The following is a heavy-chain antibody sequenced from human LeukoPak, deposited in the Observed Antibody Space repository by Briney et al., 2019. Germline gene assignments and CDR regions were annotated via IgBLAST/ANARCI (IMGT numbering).Heavy chain of an antibody. J-gene: IGHJ4*02. D-gene: IGHD3-9*01. CDR2: INHSGST. Sequence: SQTLPLTCTVSGGSISSGGYYWSWIRQHPGKGLEWIGEINHSGSTNYNPSLKSRVTISVDTSKNQFSLKLSSVTAADTAVYYCARGGNDILTGLLYFDYWGQGTLVTVSS. CDR3: ARGGNDILTGLLYFDY. V-gene: IGHV4-31*03. CDR1: GGSISSGGYY.